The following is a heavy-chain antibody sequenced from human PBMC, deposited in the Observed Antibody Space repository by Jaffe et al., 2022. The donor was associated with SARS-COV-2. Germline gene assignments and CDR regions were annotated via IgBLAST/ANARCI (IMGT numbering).Heavy chain of an antibody. CDR3: ARRLGSVVPAGAEHFQH. CDR1: GGSISSSSDY. V-gene: IGHV4-39*01. CDR2: ISYSGPT. J-gene: IGHJ1*01. Sequence: QLQLQESGPGLVKPSETLSLSCSVSGGSISSSSDYWGWIRQSPGKGLEWIGTISYSGPTYYNPSLKSRVTISVDTSKNQFSVKLDSVTAADTAVYFCARRLGSVVPAGAEHFQHWGQGTLVTVSS. D-gene: IGHD2-2*01.